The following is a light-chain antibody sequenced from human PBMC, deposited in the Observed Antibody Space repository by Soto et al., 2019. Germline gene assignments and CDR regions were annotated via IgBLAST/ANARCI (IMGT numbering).Light chain of an antibody. J-gene: IGKJ4*01. Sequence: DIQMTQSPSSLSASIGDRITITCRASQDIRNSLAWYHQKPGKVPKLLIYAASTLQSGVPSRFSGSGSGTDFSLPISSLQPEDVATYSCQKYNSAPLTFGGGTEVEIK. CDR1: QDIRNS. CDR2: AAS. V-gene: IGKV1-27*01. CDR3: QKYNSAPLT.